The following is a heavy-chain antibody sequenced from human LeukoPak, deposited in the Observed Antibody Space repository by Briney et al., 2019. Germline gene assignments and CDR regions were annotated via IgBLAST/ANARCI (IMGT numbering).Heavy chain of an antibody. CDR1: GGSISSSSYY. CDR3: AATDIVVVPAANPFDH. Sequence: PSETLSLTCTVSGGSISSSSYYWGWIRQPPGKGLEWNGSIYYSGSTYYNPSLKSRVTISVDTSKNQFSLKLSSVTAADTAVYYCAATDIVVVPAANPFDHWGQGTLVTVSS. V-gene: IGHV4-39*07. D-gene: IGHD2-2*01. CDR2: IYYSGST. J-gene: IGHJ4*02.